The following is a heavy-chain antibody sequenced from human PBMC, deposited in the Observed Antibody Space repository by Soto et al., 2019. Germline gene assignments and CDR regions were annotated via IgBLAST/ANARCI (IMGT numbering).Heavy chain of an antibody. CDR1: GGSISSRTYY. Sequence: KPSETLSLTCTVSGGSISSRTYYWGWIRQPPGKGLEWIGSIDYSGSTYYNPSLKSRLTTSVDTSKNQFSLKLTSVTASDTAVYYCTRPTGSWPGEYFQHWGQGTLVTVSS. D-gene: IGHD6-13*01. CDR3: TRPTGSWPGEYFQH. CDR2: IDYSGST. V-gene: IGHV4-39*01. J-gene: IGHJ1*01.